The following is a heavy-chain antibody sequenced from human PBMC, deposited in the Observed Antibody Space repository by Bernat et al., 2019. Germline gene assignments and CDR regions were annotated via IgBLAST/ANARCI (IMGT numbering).Heavy chain of an antibody. D-gene: IGHD2-21*02. CDR3: AKTLAYCGGDCYLGAFDI. CDR1: GFTFSSYA. V-gene: IGHV3-23*01. Sequence: EVQLLESGGGLVQPGGSLRLSCAASGFTFSSYAMSWVRQAPGKGLEWVSAISGSGGSTYYADSVKGRFTISRDNSKNTLYLQMNSLRAEDTAVYYCAKTLAYCGGDCYLGAFDIWGQGTMVTVSS. CDR2: ISGSGGST. J-gene: IGHJ3*02.